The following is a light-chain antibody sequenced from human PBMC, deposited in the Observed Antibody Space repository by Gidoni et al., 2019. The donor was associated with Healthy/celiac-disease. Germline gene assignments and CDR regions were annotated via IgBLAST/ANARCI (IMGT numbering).Light chain of an antibody. CDR3: AAWDDSLSAWV. Sequence: QSVLTQPPSASGTHGQRVTISCSGSSSNIGSNYVYWYQQLPGTAPKLLIYRNNPRPSGVPDRFSGSTSGTSASLAISGLRSEDEADYYCAAWDDSLSAWVFGGGTKLTVL. J-gene: IGLJ3*02. CDR2: RNN. V-gene: IGLV1-47*01. CDR1: SSNIGSNY.